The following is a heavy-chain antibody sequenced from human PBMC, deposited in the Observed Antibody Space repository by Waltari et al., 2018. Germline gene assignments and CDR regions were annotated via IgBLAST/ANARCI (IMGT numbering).Heavy chain of an antibody. J-gene: IGHJ6*02. CDR2: IYYSGST. CDR1: GGSISSSSYY. D-gene: IGHD1-26*01. V-gene: IGHV4-39*07. Sequence: QLQLQESGPGLVKPSETLSLTCTVSGGSISSSSYYWGWIRQPPGKGLEWIGSIYYSGSTYYNPSLKSRVTISVDTSKNQFSLKLSSVTAADTAVDYCAREGGMASNYYDGMDVWGQGTTVTVSS. CDR3: AREGGMASNYYDGMDV.